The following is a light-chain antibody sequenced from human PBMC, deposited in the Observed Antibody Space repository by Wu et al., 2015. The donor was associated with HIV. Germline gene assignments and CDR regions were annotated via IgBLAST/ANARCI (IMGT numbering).Light chain of an antibody. CDR3: QQRSDWPAG. Sequence: EIVLTQSPDTLSLSPGERATLSCRASQSVSRYLAWYQQKVGQAPRLLMYDASNRATGIPARFSGSGSGTDFTLTISSLEPEDFAVYYCQQRSDWPAGFGQGTKLEIK. J-gene: IGKJ2*01. CDR2: DAS. V-gene: IGKV3-11*01. CDR1: QSVSRY.